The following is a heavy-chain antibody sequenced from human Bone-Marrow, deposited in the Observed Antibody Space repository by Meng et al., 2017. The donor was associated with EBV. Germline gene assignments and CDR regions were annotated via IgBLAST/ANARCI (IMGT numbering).Heavy chain of an antibody. D-gene: IGHD1-1*01. CDR1: CGPFSSDNW. CDR2: ILRSGST. Sequence: HETCPGLGKPPEAPPGTSEITCGPFSSDNWWSWGRQTPRKGLEVIWEILRSGSTNYKSSLKSRVTISMDKSKKQLSLKLTSVTAADTAVYFCARDEDHTGSFDYWGRGTLVTVS. V-gene: IGHV4-4*01. CDR3: ARDEDHTGSFDY. J-gene: IGHJ4*02.